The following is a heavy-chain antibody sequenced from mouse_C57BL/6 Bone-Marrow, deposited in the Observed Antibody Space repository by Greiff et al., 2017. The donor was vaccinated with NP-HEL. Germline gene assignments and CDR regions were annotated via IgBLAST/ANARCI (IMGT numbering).Heavy chain of an antibody. CDR1: GYTFTDYY. V-gene: IGHV1-26*01. Sequence: EVKLQQSGPELVKPGASVKISCKASGYTFTDYYMNWVKQSHGKSLEWIGDINPNNGGTSYNQKFKGKATLTVDKSSSTAYMELRSLTSEDSAVYYCARSCPTWFAYWGQGTLVTVSA. J-gene: IGHJ3*01. CDR3: ARSCPTWFAY. CDR2: INPNNGGT.